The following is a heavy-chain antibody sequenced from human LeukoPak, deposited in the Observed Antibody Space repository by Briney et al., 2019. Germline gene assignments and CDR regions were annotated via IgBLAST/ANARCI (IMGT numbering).Heavy chain of an antibody. CDR1: GYTFTGYY. Sequence: GASVKVSCKASGYTFTGYYMHWVRQAPGQGLEWMGWINPNSGGTNYAQKFQGRVTMTRDTSISTAYMELSRLRSDDTAVYYCARCKWSGELSRNWFDPWGQGTLVTVSS. J-gene: IGHJ5*02. CDR3: ARCKWSGELSRNWFDP. V-gene: IGHV1-2*02. CDR2: INPNSGGT. D-gene: IGHD3-10*01.